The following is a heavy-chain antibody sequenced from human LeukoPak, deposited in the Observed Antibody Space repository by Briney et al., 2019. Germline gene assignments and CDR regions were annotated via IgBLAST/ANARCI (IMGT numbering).Heavy chain of an antibody. CDR3: ARAVRYDDSSGYYAY. J-gene: IGHJ4*01. V-gene: IGHV1-2*02. CDR2: INPKSGVT. D-gene: IGHD3-22*01. CDR1: GYTFTGHY. Sequence: ASVKVSCKASGYTFTGHYMHWVRQGPGQGPEWMGWINPKSGVTNYAQTFQGRVTMTRDTSISIVYMELSRLTLDDTAVYYCARAVRYDDSSGYYAYWGQGTLVTVSS.